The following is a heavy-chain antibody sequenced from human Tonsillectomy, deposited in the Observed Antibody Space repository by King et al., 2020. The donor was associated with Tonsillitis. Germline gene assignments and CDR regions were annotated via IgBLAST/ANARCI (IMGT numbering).Heavy chain of an antibody. Sequence: VQLVESGGGLVKPGGSLRLSCAASGFTFSDYYMSWIRQAPGKGLEWVSYISLSSSYTNYADSVKGRFTISRDNARNSLYLQMNSLRAEDTPVYYCATGYCSGGSCYPVGYYYMDGWGKGTTVTVSS. V-gene: IGHV3-11*05. J-gene: IGHJ6*03. CDR1: GFTFSDYY. CDR2: ISLSSSYT. CDR3: ATGYCSGGSCYPVGYYYMDG. D-gene: IGHD2-15*01.